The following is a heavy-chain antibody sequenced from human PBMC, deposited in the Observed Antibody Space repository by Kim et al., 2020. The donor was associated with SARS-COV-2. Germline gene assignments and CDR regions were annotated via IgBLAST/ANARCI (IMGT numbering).Heavy chain of an antibody. D-gene: IGHD3-16*01. CDR2: T. V-gene: IGHV5-10-1*01. CDR3: ARQNEGGYFDY. J-gene: IGHJ4*02. Sequence: TNYSPSFQGHVTISADKSISTAYLQWSSLKASDTAMYYCARQNEGGYFDYWGQGTLVTVSS.